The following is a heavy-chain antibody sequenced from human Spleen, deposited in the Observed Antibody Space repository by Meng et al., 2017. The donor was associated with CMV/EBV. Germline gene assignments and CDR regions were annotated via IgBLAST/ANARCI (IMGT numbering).Heavy chain of an antibody. CDR1: GFSFSSYW. J-gene: IGHJ4*02. CDR3: AKRRWGENGANDY. V-gene: IGHV3-74*01. D-gene: IGHD1-26*01. CDR2: VNIDGTTT. Sequence: GGSLRLSCAASGFSFSSYWMHWVRQAPGKGLVWVSCVNIDGTTTNYADSVKGRFTISRDNAKNTLYLQMNSLRAEDTAVYYCAKRRWGENGANDYWGQGTLVTSPQ.